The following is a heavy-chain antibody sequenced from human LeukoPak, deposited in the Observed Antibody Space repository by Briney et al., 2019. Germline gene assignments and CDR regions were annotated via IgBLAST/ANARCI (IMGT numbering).Heavy chain of an antibody. CDR1: GFTFSSYS. Sequence: PGGSLRLSCAASGFTFSSYSMNWVRQAPGKGLEWVSSISSSSSYIYYADSVKGRFTISRDNAKNSLYLQMNSLRAEDTAVYYCAKDHNDILTGYGFYFDYWGQGTLVTVSS. V-gene: IGHV3-21*04. CDR2: ISSSSSYI. D-gene: IGHD3-9*01. CDR3: AKDHNDILTGYGFYFDY. J-gene: IGHJ4*02.